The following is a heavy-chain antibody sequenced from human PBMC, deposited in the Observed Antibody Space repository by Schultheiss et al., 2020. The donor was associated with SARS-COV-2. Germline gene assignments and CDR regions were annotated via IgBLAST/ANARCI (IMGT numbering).Heavy chain of an antibody. V-gene: IGHV1-2*02. D-gene: IGHD3-10*01. CDR2: INPNSGGT. CDR1: GYTFTGYY. J-gene: IGHJ4*02. Sequence: ASVKVSCKASGYTFTGYYMHWVRQAPGQGLEWMGWINPNSGGTNYAQKFQGRVTMTRDTSISTAYMELSRLRSDDTAVYYCARDPYYMVQGVISDYWGQGTLVTV. CDR3: ARDPYYMVQGVISDY.